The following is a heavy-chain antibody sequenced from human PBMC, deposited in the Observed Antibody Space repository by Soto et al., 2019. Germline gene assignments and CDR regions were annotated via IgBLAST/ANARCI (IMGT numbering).Heavy chain of an antibody. Sequence: QVQLVQSGAEVKKPGASVKVSCKASGYTFISYGISWVRQAPGQGLEWMGWISAYNGNTNYAQKLQGRVTMTTDTSTSKAYMELRSMRSDDTAVYYCAREAFGSYSPGYYFDYWGQGTLVTVSS. V-gene: IGHV1-18*01. D-gene: IGHD1-26*01. CDR1: GYTFISYG. CDR2: ISAYNGNT. J-gene: IGHJ4*02. CDR3: AREAFGSYSPGYYFDY.